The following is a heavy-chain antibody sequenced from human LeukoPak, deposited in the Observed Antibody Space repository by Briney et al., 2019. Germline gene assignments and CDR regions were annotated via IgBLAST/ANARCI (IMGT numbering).Heavy chain of an antibody. J-gene: IGHJ4*02. CDR3: ARLGRGVAVAGFDY. CDR1: GGSISSSSYY. D-gene: IGHD6-19*01. CDR2: IYYSGST. V-gene: IGHV4-39*01. Sequence: TSETLSLTCTVSGGSISSSSYYWGWIRQPPGKGLEWIGSIYYSGSTYYNPSLKSRVTISVDTSKNQFSLKLSSVTAADTAVYYCARLGRGVAVAGFDYWGQGTLVTAPS.